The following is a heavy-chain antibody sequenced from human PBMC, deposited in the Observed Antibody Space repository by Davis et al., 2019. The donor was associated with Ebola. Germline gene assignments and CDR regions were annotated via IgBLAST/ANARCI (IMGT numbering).Heavy chain of an antibody. CDR3: AKGSLYGSRSITAGMDV. Sequence: GESLKISCAASGFTVINYPMTWVRQAPGKGLEWVSGISGSGGSTYYADSVKGRFTFSRDNSKNTLYLQMNSLRAEDTAVYYCAKGSLYGSRSITAGMDVWGQGTTVTVSS. J-gene: IGHJ6*02. CDR2: ISGSGGST. D-gene: IGHD4-17*01. V-gene: IGHV3-23*01. CDR1: GFTVINYP.